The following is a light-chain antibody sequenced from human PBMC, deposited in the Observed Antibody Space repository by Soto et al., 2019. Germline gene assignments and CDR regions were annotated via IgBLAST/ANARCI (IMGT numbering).Light chain of an antibody. CDR3: QQDGSSCT. CDR1: QSVSNNY. Sequence: ESVLTQSPVTLSLSPGEIATLSCRASQSVSNNYLAWYQPKPGHDPRLLIYGASNRATGIPDRFSDSGSGKDFPLTISILEHEDLEVYYCQQDGSSCTFGQGAKVES. CDR2: GAS. V-gene: IGKV3-20*01. J-gene: IGKJ1*01.